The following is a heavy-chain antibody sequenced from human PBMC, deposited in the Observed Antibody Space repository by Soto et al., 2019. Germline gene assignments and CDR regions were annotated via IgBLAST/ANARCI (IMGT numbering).Heavy chain of an antibody. Sequence: QVQLVQSGAEEKKPGASVKVSCKASGYTFTSYAMHWVRQAPGQGREWMGWINAVNGNTKYSQKFQGRVTITRDTSASTAYMEQRSLRSEDTAVYYCARSIVVVTALDYWGQGTLVTVSS. D-gene: IGHD2-21*02. J-gene: IGHJ4*02. V-gene: IGHV1-3*05. CDR3: ARSIVVVTALDY. CDR1: GYTFTSYA. CDR2: INAVNGNT.